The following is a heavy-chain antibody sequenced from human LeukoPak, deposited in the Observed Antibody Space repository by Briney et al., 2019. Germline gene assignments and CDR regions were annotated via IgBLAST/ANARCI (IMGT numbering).Heavy chain of an antibody. Sequence: GGSLRLSCAASGFTFSSYAMSGVRQAPGKGLEWVSAISGSGGSTYYADSVKGRFTISRDNSKNTLYLQMNSLRAEDTAVYYCAKEPSYYDILTGRDAFDIWGQGTMVTVSS. CDR3: AKEPSYYDILTGRDAFDI. V-gene: IGHV3-23*01. D-gene: IGHD3-9*01. CDR1: GFTFSSYA. J-gene: IGHJ3*02. CDR2: ISGSGGST.